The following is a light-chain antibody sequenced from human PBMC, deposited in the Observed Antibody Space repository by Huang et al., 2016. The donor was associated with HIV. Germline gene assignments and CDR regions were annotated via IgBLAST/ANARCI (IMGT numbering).Light chain of an antibody. CDR1: QSVSSN. CDR3: QQYHIWPKT. V-gene: IGKV3-15*01. Sequence: EIVMTQSPATLSVSPGERATLSCRASQSVSSNLAWYQQKPGQAPRVRISGASTRATGIPARFSGSGSGTEFTLTISSLQSEDIAVYYCQQYHIWPKTFGQGTKVEIK. J-gene: IGKJ1*01. CDR2: GAS.